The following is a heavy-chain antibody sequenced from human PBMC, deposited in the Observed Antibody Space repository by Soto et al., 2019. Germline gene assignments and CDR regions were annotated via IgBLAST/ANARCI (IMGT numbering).Heavy chain of an antibody. CDR1: GFTFSGSW. CDR2: INGDGSGT. Sequence: EVQLVESGGGLVQPGGSLRLSCAASGFTFSGSWMHWVRQAPGKGLVWVSRINGDGSGTSYADFVKGRFTISRDDAKNTQFLQMNGLRAEDTAVYYCARGIFGSGTANDYWGQGTLVTVSS. D-gene: IGHD3-10*01. CDR3: ARGIFGSGTANDY. V-gene: IGHV3-74*01. J-gene: IGHJ4*02.